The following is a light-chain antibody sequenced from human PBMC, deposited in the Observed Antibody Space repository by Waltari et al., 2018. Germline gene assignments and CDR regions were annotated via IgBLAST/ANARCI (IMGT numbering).Light chain of an antibody. CDR1: TSDIGGYSS. V-gene: IGLV2-14*01. CDR2: DVT. J-gene: IGLJ1*01. Sequence: QSALTPPASVSGSPGQSITISCTGTTSDIGGYSSVSWSQQHPGKAPKLMIYDVTKRPSGVSNRFSGSNSGSTASLTISGLQAEDEADYYCSSYKGSSTLYVFGTGTKVTVL. CDR3: SSYKGSSTLYV.